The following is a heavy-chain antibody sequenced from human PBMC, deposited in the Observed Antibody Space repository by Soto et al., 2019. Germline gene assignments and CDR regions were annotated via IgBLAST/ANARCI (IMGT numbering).Heavy chain of an antibody. V-gene: IGHV1-46*03. Sequence: GASVKVSCKASGYTFTSYYMHWVRQAPGQGLEWMGIINPSGGSTSYAQKFQGRVTMTRDTSTSTVYMELSSLRSEDTAVYYCASSAKYSSVPSGSAAYWGQGTLVTVSS. CDR3: ASSAKYSSVPSGSAAY. D-gene: IGHD6-19*01. J-gene: IGHJ4*02. CDR1: GYTFTSYY. CDR2: INPSGGST.